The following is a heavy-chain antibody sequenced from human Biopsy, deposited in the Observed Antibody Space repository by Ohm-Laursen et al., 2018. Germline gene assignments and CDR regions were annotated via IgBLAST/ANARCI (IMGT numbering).Heavy chain of an antibody. D-gene: IGHD3-3*01. CDR2: IIAVSGLV. CDR3: ATPFQYYDSWGGYPPFDH. Sequence: SVKVSCKASGGTFSNYAISWVRQAPGEGLEWMGGIIAVSGLVNYAPKFQGRVSITADKSTTTAYMELSNLKSEDTAVYYCATPFQYYDSWGGYPPFDHWGRGTLVTVSS. CDR1: GGTFSNYA. V-gene: IGHV1-69*10. J-gene: IGHJ4*02.